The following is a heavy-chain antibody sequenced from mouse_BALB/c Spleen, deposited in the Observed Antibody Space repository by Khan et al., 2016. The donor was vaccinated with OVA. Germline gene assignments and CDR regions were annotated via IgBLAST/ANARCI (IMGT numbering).Heavy chain of an antibody. D-gene: IGHD2-3*01. CDR3: ARPAYDGYYDY. J-gene: IGHJ2*01. Sequence: QVQLQQPGPELVRPGVSVKISCKGPGYTFTDYAMYWVKQSHAESLEWIGLISTYSGNTNYNQKFKGKATMTVDKSSTTAYMELARLTSEDSAIYYCARPAYDGYYDYWGQGTTRTVSS. CDR2: ISTYSGNT. CDR1: GYTFTDYA. V-gene: IGHV1S137*01.